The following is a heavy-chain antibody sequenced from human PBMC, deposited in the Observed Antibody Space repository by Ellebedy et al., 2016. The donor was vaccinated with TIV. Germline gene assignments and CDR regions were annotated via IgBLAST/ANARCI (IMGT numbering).Heavy chain of an antibody. V-gene: IGHV1-2*04. CDR1: GYTFTGFY. D-gene: IGHD1-26*01. CDR3: ASARSGATSDSSFDY. Sequence: AASVTVSCKASGYTFTGFYIHWVRQAPGQGLEWMGWINPNSGGTNYAQNFQGWVTLTRDTSISTAYMELSRLRSDDTAVYYCASARSGATSDSSFDYWGQGTLVTVSS. J-gene: IGHJ4*02. CDR2: INPNSGGT.